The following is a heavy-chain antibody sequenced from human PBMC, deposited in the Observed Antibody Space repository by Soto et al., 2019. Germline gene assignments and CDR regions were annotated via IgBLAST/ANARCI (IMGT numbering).Heavy chain of an antibody. CDR1: GFTFSNYW. V-gene: IGHV3-74*01. CDR3: VRTSLVVAVATREDC. Sequence: EVQLVESGGGLVQPGESLRLSCAASGFTFSNYWMHWVRQAPGKGLVWVSRIDSDGSRITYADFVKGRFTISRDNAKNTVYLRMNSLTAEDTAVYYCVRTSLVVAVATREDCWGQGTLVTVSS. J-gene: IGHJ4*02. CDR2: IDSDGSRI. D-gene: IGHD2-15*01.